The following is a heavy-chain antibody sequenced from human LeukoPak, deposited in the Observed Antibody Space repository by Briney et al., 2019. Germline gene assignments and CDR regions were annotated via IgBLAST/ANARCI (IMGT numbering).Heavy chain of an antibody. CDR3: ARGGDSSGYTAPFFDY. V-gene: IGHV3-53*01. Sequence: GGSLRLSCAASGFTVSSNYMSWVRQAPGKGPEWVSVIYSGGSTYYADSVKGRFTISRDNSKNTLYLQMNSLRAEDTAVYYCARGGDSSGYTAPFFDYWGQGTLVTASS. D-gene: IGHD3-22*01. J-gene: IGHJ4*02. CDR2: IYSGGST. CDR1: GFTVSSNY.